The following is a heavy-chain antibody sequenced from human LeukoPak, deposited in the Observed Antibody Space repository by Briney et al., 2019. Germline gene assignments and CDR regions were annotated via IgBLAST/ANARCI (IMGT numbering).Heavy chain of an antibody. D-gene: IGHD2-2*03. Sequence: GGSLRLSCAASGFTFSSYSMNWVRQAPGKGLEWVSSISSSSSYIYYADSAKGRFTISRDNAKNSLYLQMNSLRAEGTAVYYCARNRLGYCSSTSCYSFDYWGQGTLVTVSS. CDR3: ARNRLGYCSSTSCYSFDY. CDR1: GFTFSSYS. CDR2: ISSSSSYI. V-gene: IGHV3-21*01. J-gene: IGHJ4*02.